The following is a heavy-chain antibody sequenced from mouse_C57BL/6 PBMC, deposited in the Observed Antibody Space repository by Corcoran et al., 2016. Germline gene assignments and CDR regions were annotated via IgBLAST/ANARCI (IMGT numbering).Heavy chain of an antibody. D-gene: IGHD2-1*01. Sequence: EVQLQQSGPELVKPGASVKISCKASGYTFTDYYMNWVKQSHGKSLEWIGDIHPNNGGTSYNKKLKGKATLTVDKSSSTAYMELRSQTSEYSAVNYCARSSPYGNYVEGGQGTTLTASA. CDR2: IHPNNGGT. J-gene: IGHJ2*01. V-gene: IGHV1-26*01. CDR1: GYTFTDYY. CDR3: ARSSPYGNYVE.